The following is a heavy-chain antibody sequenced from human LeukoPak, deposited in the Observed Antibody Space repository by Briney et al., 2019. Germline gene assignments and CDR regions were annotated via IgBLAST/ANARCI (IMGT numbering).Heavy chain of an antibody. D-gene: IGHD2-15*01. CDR3: ATVHCSGGSCYDGSYYGMDV. CDR1: GFNFIAYR. CDR2: LMPSSTPI. J-gene: IGHJ6*02. V-gene: IGHV3-48*02. Sequence: GGSLRLSCAAYGFNFIAYRMNWVRQAPGKGLEWLSYLMPSSTPINYADSVKGRFTVSRDNAKNSLYLQMNSLRDEDTAVYYCATVHCSGGSCYDGSYYGMDVWGQGTTVTVSS.